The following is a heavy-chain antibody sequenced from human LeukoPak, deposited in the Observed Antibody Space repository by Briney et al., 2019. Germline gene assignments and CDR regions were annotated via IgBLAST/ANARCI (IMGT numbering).Heavy chain of an antibody. CDR1: GFTFSNYA. V-gene: IGHV3-23*01. Sequence: GGSLRLSCAASGFTFSNYAMSWVRQAPGKGLEWVSTISGSGGSTYYADSVKGRFTITRDNSKNTLYLQMNSLRAEDTAVYYCAKGYSGSYFDYWGQGTLVTVSS. CDR2: ISGSGGST. CDR3: AKGYSGSYFDY. D-gene: IGHD1-26*01. J-gene: IGHJ4*02.